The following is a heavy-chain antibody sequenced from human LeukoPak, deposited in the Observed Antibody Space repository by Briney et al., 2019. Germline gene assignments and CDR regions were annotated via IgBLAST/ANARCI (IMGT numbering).Heavy chain of an antibody. V-gene: IGHV3-48*02. CDR2: ISNTGGII. J-gene: IGHJ3*02. D-gene: IGHD2-21*01. CDR1: GFTFSINS. Sequence: GGSLRLSCVASGFTFSINSMNWVRQAPGKGLEWVSYISNTGGIIYYADSVKGRFTISRDNAKNSLYLQMNSLRDEDTAVYYCARDHISAFDIWGQGTMVTVSS. CDR3: ARDHISAFDI.